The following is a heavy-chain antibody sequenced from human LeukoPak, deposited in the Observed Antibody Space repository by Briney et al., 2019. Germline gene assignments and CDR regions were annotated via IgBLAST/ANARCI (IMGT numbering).Heavy chain of an antibody. J-gene: IGHJ4*02. CDR1: GCGVNNLY. Sequence: GGSLRLSCAASGCGVNNLYMSWVRQAPGKGLEWVSVIYSGDRRNYSDSVKGRFTISRDTSKNTVYLQMNSLRPEETAVYYCARDGEYSYGYGFDYWGQGTLVPVS. V-gene: IGHV3-66*01. CDR2: IYSGDRR. CDR3: ARDGEYSYGYGFDY. D-gene: IGHD5-18*01.